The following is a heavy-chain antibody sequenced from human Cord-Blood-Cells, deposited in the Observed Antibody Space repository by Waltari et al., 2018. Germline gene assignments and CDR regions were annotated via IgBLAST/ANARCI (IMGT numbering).Heavy chain of an antibody. J-gene: IGHJ3*02. CDR2: INHSGST. CDR1: GGSFIGYY. Sequence: QVQLQQWGAGLLKPSETLSLTCAVYGGSFIGYYWSGIRQPPGKGLGWIGEINHSGSTNYNPPLTSRVTISVDTSKNQFSRKLSSVTAADTAVYYCARLKAAAGAFDIWGQGTMVTVSS. D-gene: IGHD6-13*01. CDR3: ARLKAAAGAFDI. V-gene: IGHV4-34*01.